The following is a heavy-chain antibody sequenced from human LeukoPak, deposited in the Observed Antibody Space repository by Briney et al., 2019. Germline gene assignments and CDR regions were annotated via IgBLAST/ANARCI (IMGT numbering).Heavy chain of an antibody. Sequence: GGSLRLSCAASGFTFSSYGMHWVRQAPGKGLGWVAVISYDGSNKYYADSVKGRFTISRDNSKNTLYLQMNSLRAEDTAVYYCAKGGHGYSSSWYGVYWGQGTLVTVSS. J-gene: IGHJ4*02. D-gene: IGHD6-13*01. CDR2: ISYDGSNK. V-gene: IGHV3-30*18. CDR1: GFTFSSYG. CDR3: AKGGHGYSSSWYGVY.